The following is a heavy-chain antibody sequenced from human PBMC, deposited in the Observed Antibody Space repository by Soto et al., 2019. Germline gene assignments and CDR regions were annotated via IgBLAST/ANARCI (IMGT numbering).Heavy chain of an antibody. Sequence: SETLSLTCTVSGGSISSSSYYWGWIRQPPGKGLEWIGSIYYSGSTYYNPSLKSRVTISVDTSKNQFSLKLSSVTAADTAVYYCAGSPRTVTLDYYYGMDVSGQGTTVT. V-gene: IGHV4-39*01. CDR3: AGSPRTVTLDYYYGMDV. CDR2: IYYSGST. CDR1: GGSISSSSYY. D-gene: IGHD4-17*01. J-gene: IGHJ6*02.